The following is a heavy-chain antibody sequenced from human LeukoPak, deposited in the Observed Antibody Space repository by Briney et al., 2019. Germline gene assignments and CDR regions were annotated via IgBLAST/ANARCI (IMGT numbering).Heavy chain of an antibody. Sequence: GESLKISFKGSGYSFPNYWIGWVRQMPGKGLEWMGIIYPGDSDTRYSPSFQGQVTISADKSISTAYLQWSSLKASDTAMYYCARLLNYCSGGNCYLEQLDYWGQGTLVTVSS. V-gene: IGHV5-51*01. CDR3: ARLLNYCSGGNCYLEQLDY. CDR2: IYPGDSDT. D-gene: IGHD2-15*01. CDR1: GYSFPNYW. J-gene: IGHJ4*02.